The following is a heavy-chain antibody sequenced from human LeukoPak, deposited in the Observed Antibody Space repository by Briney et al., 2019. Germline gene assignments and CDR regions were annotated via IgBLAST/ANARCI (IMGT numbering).Heavy chain of an antibody. D-gene: IGHD2-2*02. CDR3: AKGPRSSTSCYNY. J-gene: IGHJ4*02. V-gene: IGHV3-23*01. Sequence: GGSLRLSCAASGFTFSSYAMSWVRQAPGKGLEWVSAISGSGGSTYYADSVKGRFTISRDNSKNTLYLQMNSLRAEDTAVYYRAKGPRSSTSCYNYWGQGTLVTVSS. CDR1: GFTFSSYA. CDR2: ISGSGGST.